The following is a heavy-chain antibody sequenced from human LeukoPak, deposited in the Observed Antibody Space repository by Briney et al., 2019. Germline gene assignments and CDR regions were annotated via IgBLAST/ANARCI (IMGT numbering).Heavy chain of an antibody. D-gene: IGHD1-26*01. Sequence: SVKVSCKASGGTFSSYAVSWVRQAPGQGLEWMGRIIPILGIANYAQKFQGRVTITADKSTSTAYMELSSLRSDDTAVYYCARGWELPDAFDIWGQGTMVTVSS. CDR1: GGTFSSYA. CDR2: IIPILGIA. CDR3: ARGWELPDAFDI. J-gene: IGHJ3*02. V-gene: IGHV1-69*04.